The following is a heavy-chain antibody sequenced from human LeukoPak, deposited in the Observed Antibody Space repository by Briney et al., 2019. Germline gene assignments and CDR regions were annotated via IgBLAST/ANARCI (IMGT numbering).Heavy chain of an antibody. D-gene: IGHD3-22*01. CDR1: GFNFGSYS. Sequence: GGSLRLSCAASGFNFGSYSMTWVRQAPGKGLEWVSVISADSATTFYADSVKGRFTISRDNAKNSLYLQMNSLRAEDTAVYYCARDTVVIFYMDVWGKGTTVTVSS. CDR2: ISADSATT. CDR3: ARDTVVIFYMDV. V-gene: IGHV3-23*01. J-gene: IGHJ6*03.